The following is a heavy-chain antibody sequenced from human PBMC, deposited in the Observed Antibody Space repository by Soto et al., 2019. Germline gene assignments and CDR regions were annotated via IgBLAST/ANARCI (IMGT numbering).Heavy chain of an antibody. J-gene: IGHJ4*02. D-gene: IGHD6-19*01. Sequence: QVQLQESGPGLVKPSETLSLTCSVSGGSISGYYWSWIRQPPGKGLEWIGYIYYTGSTKDNPSLKSRVTISIDTSKNQFSLSLSSVTAADTAVYYCAREQWLVRGVFDYWGQGTLVTVSS. CDR3: AREQWLVRGVFDY. CDR2: IYYTGST. CDR1: GGSISGYY. V-gene: IGHV4-59*01.